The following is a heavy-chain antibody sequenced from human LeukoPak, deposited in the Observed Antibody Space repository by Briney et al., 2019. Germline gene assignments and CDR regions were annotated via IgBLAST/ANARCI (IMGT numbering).Heavy chain of an antibody. J-gene: IGHJ4*02. V-gene: IGHV3-20*04. CDR3: ARAPITSPFYFDY. Sequence: GGSLRQSCTATGFVFVERGMTWVRQVPWKGLAGVSGINWSGKSTSYGDPVRGRFTISRDNAKNSLSLQMDSLRAEDTALYYCARAPITSPFYFDYWGQGTLVTVSS. CDR2: INWSGKST. D-gene: IGHD2-2*01. CDR1: GFVFVERG.